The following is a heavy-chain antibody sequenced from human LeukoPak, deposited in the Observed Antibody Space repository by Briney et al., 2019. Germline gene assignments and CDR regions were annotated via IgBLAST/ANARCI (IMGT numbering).Heavy chain of an antibody. Sequence: KPLETLSLTCTVSGGSVSSYYWSWIRQPPGKGLEWIGYIFETGDTNSNPSLKSRVTMSLDTSKNQFSLRLSSVTAADTAVYYCARHPFSYPFDYWGQGTLVTVSS. CDR1: GGSVSSYY. V-gene: IGHV4-59*08. CDR3: ARHPFSYPFDY. CDR2: IFETGDT. D-gene: IGHD2/OR15-2a*01. J-gene: IGHJ4*02.